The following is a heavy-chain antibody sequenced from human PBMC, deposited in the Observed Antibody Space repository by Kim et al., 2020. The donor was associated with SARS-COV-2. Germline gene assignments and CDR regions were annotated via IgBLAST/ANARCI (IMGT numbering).Heavy chain of an antibody. CDR1: GFTFSSYS. CDR2: ISSSSSTI. D-gene: IGHD3-22*01. CDR3: ARGTHYDSRPWSDY. V-gene: IGHV3-48*02. J-gene: IGHJ4*02. Sequence: GGSLRLSCAASGFTFSSYSMNWVRQAPGKGLEWVSYISSSSSTIYYADSVKGRFTISRDNAKNSLYLQMNSLRDEDTAVYYCARGTHYDSRPWSDYWGQGTLVTVSS.